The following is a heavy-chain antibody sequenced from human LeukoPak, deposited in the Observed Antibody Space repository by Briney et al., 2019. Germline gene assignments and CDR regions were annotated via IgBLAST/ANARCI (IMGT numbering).Heavy chain of an antibody. CDR3: ARGRFGLSLDY. D-gene: IGHD3-16*01. CDR2: IYSSGSA. Sequence: GGSLRLSCAASGFAFSTYAMTWVRQAPEKGLQWVSFIYSSGSAYYADSVRGRFTISRDNSNNTLYLQMNSLRVEDTAVYYCARGRFGLSLDYWGQGTLVTVSS. CDR1: GFAFSTYA. V-gene: IGHV3-66*01. J-gene: IGHJ4*02.